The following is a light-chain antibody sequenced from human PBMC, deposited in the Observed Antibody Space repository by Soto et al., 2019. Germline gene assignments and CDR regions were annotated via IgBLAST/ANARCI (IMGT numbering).Light chain of an antibody. J-gene: IGLJ1*01. V-gene: IGLV2-14*01. CDR3: SSYTSSSTYV. CDR2: EVN. Sequence: SVLPQPASVSGSPGQSITISCTGASSDVGDYNYVSWYQHHPGKAPKLLIYEVNNRPSGVSDRFSGSKYGNVASLTISWLQAEDEADYYCSSYTSSSTYVFGTGTKVTVL. CDR1: SSDVGDYNY.